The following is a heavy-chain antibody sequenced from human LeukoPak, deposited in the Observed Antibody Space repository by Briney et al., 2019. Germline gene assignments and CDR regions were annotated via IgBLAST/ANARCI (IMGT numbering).Heavy chain of an antibody. D-gene: IGHD3-10*01. V-gene: IGHV1-2*02. Sequence: VSVKVSCKASGYTFTGYYMHWVRQAPGQGLEWMGWINPNSGGTNYAQKFQGRVTMTRDTSISTGYMELSRLRSDDTAVYYCARATAFLLWFGELMGAFDIWGQGTMVTVSS. CDR1: GYTFTGYY. J-gene: IGHJ3*02. CDR2: INPNSGGT. CDR3: ARATAFLLWFGELMGAFDI.